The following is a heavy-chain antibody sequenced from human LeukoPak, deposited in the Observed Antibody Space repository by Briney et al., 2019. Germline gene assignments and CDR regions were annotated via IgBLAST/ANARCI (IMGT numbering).Heavy chain of an antibody. D-gene: IGHD4-17*01. CDR2: INSDGSST. CDR3: ARDTVTTLYGMDV. Sequence: PGGSLRLSCAASGFTFSSYWMHWVRQAPGKGLVWVSRINSDGSSTSYADSVKGRFTISRDNAKNTLHLQMNSLRAEDTAVYYCARDTVTTLYGMDVWGQGTTVTVSS. V-gene: IGHV3-74*01. J-gene: IGHJ6*02. CDR1: GFTFSSYW.